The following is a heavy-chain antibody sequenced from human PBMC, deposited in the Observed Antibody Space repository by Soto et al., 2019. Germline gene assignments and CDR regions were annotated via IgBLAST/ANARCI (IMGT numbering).Heavy chain of an antibody. J-gene: IGHJ5*02. CDR1: GGSISSGGYS. CDR3: ARGSFLEWLLGPNWFDP. CDR2: IYHSGST. D-gene: IGHD3-3*01. V-gene: IGHV4-30-2*01. Sequence: SETLSLTCAVSGGSISSGGYSWSWIRQPPGKGLEWIGYIYHSGSTYYNPSLKSRVTISVDRSKNQFSLKLSSVTAADTAVYYCARGSFLEWLLGPNWFDPWGQGTLVTVSS.